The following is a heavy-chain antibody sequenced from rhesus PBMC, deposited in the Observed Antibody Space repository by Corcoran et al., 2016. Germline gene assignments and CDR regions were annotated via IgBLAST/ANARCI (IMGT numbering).Heavy chain of an antibody. D-gene: IGHD3-3*01. CDR2: IDHSDSDT. V-gene: IGHV5-20*01. J-gene: IGHJ6*01. CDR3: AKDGNSKFGLVMVGLDS. CDR1: GYSFTSYW. Sequence: EVQLVQSGAEVKRPGESLKISCKTSGYSFTSYWISWVRQMPGKGREWMGAIDHSDSDTQYNPSVQGQVTISADKSISTAYLQWSRLKASDTATYYCAKDGNSKFGLVMVGLDSWGQGVVVTVSS.